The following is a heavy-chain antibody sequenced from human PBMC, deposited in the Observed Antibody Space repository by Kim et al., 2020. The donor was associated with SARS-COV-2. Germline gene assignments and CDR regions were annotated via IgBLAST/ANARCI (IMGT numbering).Heavy chain of an antibody. CDR2: IIPIFGTA. D-gene: IGHD3-9*01. J-gene: IGHJ6*02. CDR3: ARDRGREYYDILPGYYNEGCYSYYGMDV. V-gene: IGHV1-69*13. Sequence: SVKVSCKASGGTFSSYAISWVRQAPGQGLAWMGGIIPIFGTANYAQKFQGRVTNTADESTSTAYMELSSLRSEDTAVYYCARDRGREYYDILPGYYNEGCYSYYGMDVWGQGATVTVSS. CDR1: GGTFSSYA.